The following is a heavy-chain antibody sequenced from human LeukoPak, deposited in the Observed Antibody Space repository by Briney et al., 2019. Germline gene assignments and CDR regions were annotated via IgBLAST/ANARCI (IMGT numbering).Heavy chain of an antibody. D-gene: IGHD6-19*01. CDR2: IYNTENT. CDR1: GGSINRYF. J-gene: IGHJ2*01. Sequence: KPSETLSLTCTVSGGSINRYFWNWIRQPPGKGLEWIGYIYNTENTSHNPALNSRVTMSVDTSKNQFSLTLTSVTAADTAVYYCARAYDSGWSYSFFALRGRGALVTVSS. V-gene: IGHV4-59*01. CDR3: ARAYDSGWSYSFFAL.